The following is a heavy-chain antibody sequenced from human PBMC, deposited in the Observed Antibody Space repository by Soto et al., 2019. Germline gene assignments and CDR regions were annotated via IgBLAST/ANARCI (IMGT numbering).Heavy chain of an antibody. D-gene: IGHD3-9*01. V-gene: IGHV3-30-3*01. CDR2: ISYDGSNK. Sequence: GGSLRLSCAASGFTFSSYAMHWVRQAPGKGLEWVAVISYDGSNKYYADSVKGRFTISRDNSKNTLYLQMNSLRAEDTAVYYCARSGHYDILTGYSPDSYYFDYWGQGTLVTVSS. J-gene: IGHJ4*02. CDR1: GFTFSSYA. CDR3: ARSGHYDILTGYSPDSYYFDY.